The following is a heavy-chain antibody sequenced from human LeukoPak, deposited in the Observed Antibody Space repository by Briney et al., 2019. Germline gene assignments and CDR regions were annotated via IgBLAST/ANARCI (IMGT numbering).Heavy chain of an antibody. CDR2: INPNSSGT. V-gene: IGHV1-2*02. J-gene: IGHJ6*02. Sequence: ASVKVSCKASGYTFTGYYMHWVRQAPGQGLEWMGWINPNSSGTNYAQKFQGRVTMTRDTSISTAYMELSRLRSDDTAVYYCARWKDFWSGYYNDYYYGMDVWGQGTTVTVSS. CDR3: ARWKDFWSGYYNDYYYGMDV. D-gene: IGHD3-3*01. CDR1: GYTFTGYY.